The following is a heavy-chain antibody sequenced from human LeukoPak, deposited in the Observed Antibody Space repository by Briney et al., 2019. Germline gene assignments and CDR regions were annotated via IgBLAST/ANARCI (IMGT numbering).Heavy chain of an antibody. CDR3: ARIPLGPDGYNSR. J-gene: IGHJ4*02. CDR1: GGSISSGGYY. D-gene: IGHD5-24*01. CDR2: IYYSGST. Sequence: SETPSLTCTVSGGSISSGGYYWSWIRQHPGKGLEWIGYIYYSGSTYYNPSLKSRVSISVDTSKNQFSLKLSSVTVADTAVYYCARIPLGPDGYNSRWGQGTLVTVSS. V-gene: IGHV4-31*03.